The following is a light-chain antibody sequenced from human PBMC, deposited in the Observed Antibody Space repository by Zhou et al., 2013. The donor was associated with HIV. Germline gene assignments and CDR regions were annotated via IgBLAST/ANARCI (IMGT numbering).Light chain of an antibody. CDR1: QYISTY. Sequence: IQMTQSPSSLSASVGDRVTITCRASQYISTYVSWYQQKPGNPPKLLIYGASTLQSGVPSRFSGSGSGTDFTLTINCLQSEDFATYHCQEYYDYLWTFGQGTQVEMK. V-gene: IGKV1-8*01. CDR2: GAS. J-gene: IGKJ1*01. CDR3: QEYYDYLWT.